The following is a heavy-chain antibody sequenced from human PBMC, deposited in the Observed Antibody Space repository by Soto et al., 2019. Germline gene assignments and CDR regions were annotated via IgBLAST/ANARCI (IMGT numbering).Heavy chain of an antibody. V-gene: IGHV4-38-2*01. Sequence: SETLSLTCAVSCYSISSGYYWGWIRQPPGKGLEWIGSIYHSGSTYYNPSLKSRVTISVDTSKNQFSLKLSSVTAADTAVYYCARGLGPLDYWGQGTLVTVSS. CDR2: IYHSGST. J-gene: IGHJ4*02. CDR1: CYSISSGYY. D-gene: IGHD7-27*01. CDR3: ARGLGPLDY.